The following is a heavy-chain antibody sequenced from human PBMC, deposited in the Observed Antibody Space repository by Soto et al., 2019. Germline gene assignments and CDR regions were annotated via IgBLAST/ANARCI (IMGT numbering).Heavy chain of an antibody. CDR1: GGTFSSYA. V-gene: IGHV1-69*13. CDR2: IIPIFGTA. CDR3: ARVDYDSSGTPFQH. D-gene: IGHD3-22*01. J-gene: IGHJ1*01. Sequence: ASVKVSCKASGGTFSSYAISWVRQAPGQGLEWMGGIIPIFGTANYAQKFQGRVTITADESTSTAYMELSSLRSEDTAVYYCARVDYDSSGTPFQHWGQGTLVTVSS.